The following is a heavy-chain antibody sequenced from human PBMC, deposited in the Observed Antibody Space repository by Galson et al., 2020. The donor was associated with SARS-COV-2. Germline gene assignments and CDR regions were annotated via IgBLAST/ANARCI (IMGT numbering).Heavy chain of an antibody. CDR3: ARPEYYDSSGLDAFDI. CDR1: GYSFTSYW. J-gene: IGHJ3*02. CDR2: IYPGDSDT. V-gene: IGHV5-51*01. D-gene: IGHD3-22*01. Sequence: KIGESLKISCKGSGYSFTSYWIGWVRQMPGKGLEWMGIIYPGDSDTRYSPSFQGQVTISDDKTISTAYLQWSSLKASDTAMYYCARPEYYDSSGLDAFDIWGQGTMVTVSS.